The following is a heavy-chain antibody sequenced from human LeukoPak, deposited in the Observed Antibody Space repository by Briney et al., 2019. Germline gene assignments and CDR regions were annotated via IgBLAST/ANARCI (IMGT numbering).Heavy chain of an antibody. V-gene: IGHV1-2*02. CDR2: INPNSGGT. D-gene: IGHD4-17*01. CDR1: GYTFTGYY. J-gene: IGHJ4*02. CDR3: ARGQGNGDYAAG. Sequence: ASVKVSCKASGYTFTGYYMHWVRQAPGQGLEWMGWINPNSGGTNYAQKFQGRVTMTRDTSISTAYMELTRLRSDDTAVYYCARGQGNGDYAAGWGQGTLVTVSS.